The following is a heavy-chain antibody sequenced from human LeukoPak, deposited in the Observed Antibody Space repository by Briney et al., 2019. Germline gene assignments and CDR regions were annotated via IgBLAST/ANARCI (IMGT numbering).Heavy chain of an antibody. Sequence: SETLSLTCTVSGGSISSYYWSWIRQPAGKGLEWIGRIYTSGSTNYNPSLKSRVTMSVDTSKNQFSLKLSSVTAADTAVYYCARDRYCSSTSCYRNDAFDIWGQGTMVTVSS. J-gene: IGHJ3*02. CDR2: IYTSGST. V-gene: IGHV4-4*07. CDR1: GGSISSYY. CDR3: ARDRYCSSTSCYRNDAFDI. D-gene: IGHD2-2*02.